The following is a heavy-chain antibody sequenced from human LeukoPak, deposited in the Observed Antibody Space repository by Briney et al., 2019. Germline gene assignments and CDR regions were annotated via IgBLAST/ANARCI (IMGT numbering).Heavy chain of an antibody. CDR3: ARKEESELRYFDWHHYYYGMDV. CDR1: GFTFSTYG. Sequence: PGRSLRLSCAASGFTFSTYGMHWVRQAPGKGLEWVAVISYDGTNEYYADSVKGRFTISRDNSKNTLYLQMNSLRAEDTAVYYCARKEESELRYFDWHHYYYGMDVWGQGTTVTVSS. D-gene: IGHD3-9*01. CDR2: ISYDGTNE. V-gene: IGHV3-30*03. J-gene: IGHJ6*02.